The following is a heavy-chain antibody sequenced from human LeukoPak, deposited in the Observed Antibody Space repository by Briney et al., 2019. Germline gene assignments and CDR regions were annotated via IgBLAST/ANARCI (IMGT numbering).Heavy chain of an antibody. V-gene: IGHV5-51*01. CDR2: IYPGDSDT. Sequence: GESLKISCKGSGYSFTSYWIGWVRQMPGKGLEWMGIIYPGDSDTRYSPSFQGQVTISADKSISTAYLQWSSLKASDTAMYYCARRRYCSSTSCYTSSYYYYYGVDVWGQGTTVTVSS. J-gene: IGHJ6*02. CDR3: ARRRYCSSTSCYTSSYYYYYGVDV. D-gene: IGHD2-2*02. CDR1: GYSFTSYW.